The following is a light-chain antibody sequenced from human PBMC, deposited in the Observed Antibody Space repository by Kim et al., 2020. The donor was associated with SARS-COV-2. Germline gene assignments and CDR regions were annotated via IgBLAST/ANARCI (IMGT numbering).Light chain of an antibody. CDR2: DAS. J-gene: IGKJ4*01. CDR1: QDISNY. Sequence: DIQMTQSPSSLSASVGDRVTITCQASQDISNYLNWYQQKPGKAPKLLIYDASNLETGVPSRFSGSGSGTDFTITISSLQPEDIATYYCQQYDNLPLTFGGETKVDIK. V-gene: IGKV1-33*01. CDR3: QQYDNLPLT.